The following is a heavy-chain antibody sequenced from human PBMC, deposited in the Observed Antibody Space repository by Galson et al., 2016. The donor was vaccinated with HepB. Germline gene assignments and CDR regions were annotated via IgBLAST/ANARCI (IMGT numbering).Heavy chain of an antibody. CDR3: ARVLDCGSGDAFDI. Sequence: PALVKPTQTLTLTCTFSGFSLSTSGMCVSWIRQPPGKALEWLARIDWDDDEFYSTSLKTRLTISKDTSKNQVVLTMTNMDPADTATYYCARVLDCGSGDAFDIWGQGTMVTVSS. V-gene: IGHV2-70*17. CDR2: IDWDDDE. J-gene: IGHJ3*02. CDR1: GFSLSTSGMC. D-gene: IGHD3-3*01.